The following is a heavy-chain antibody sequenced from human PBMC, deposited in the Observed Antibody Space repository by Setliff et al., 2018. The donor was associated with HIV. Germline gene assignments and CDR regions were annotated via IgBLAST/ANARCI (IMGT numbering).Heavy chain of an antibody. Sequence: ASVKVSCKASGYTFSDYYIHWVRQAPGQGFEWMGRINPNTGGTKFAQEFQGSVTMTRDTSISTAYMELRRLRSDDTAVYYCASQFGAYDSSGYEHDAFNIWGQGTMVTVSS. V-gene: IGHV1-2*06. CDR1: GYTFSDYY. CDR2: INPNTGGT. J-gene: IGHJ3*02. CDR3: ASQFGAYDSSGYEHDAFNI. D-gene: IGHD3-22*01.